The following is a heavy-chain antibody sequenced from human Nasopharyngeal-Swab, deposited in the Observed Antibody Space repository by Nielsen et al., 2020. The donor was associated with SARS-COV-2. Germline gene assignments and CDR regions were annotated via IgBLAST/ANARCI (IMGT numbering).Heavy chain of an antibody. V-gene: IGHV1-46*02. CDR2: INPGSGGT. J-gene: IGHJ6*02. CDR3: ARRGRCSGSSCDMDV. D-gene: IGHD2-2*01. CDR1: PYILNNYY. Sequence: SVPVSYQASPYILNNYYLHWVRPAPGQGLEWMGMINPGSGGTTYAQKFQGRVTMTRDTSTSTVFMDLSSLRSEDTAVYYCARRGRCSGSSCDMDVWGQGTTVTVSS.